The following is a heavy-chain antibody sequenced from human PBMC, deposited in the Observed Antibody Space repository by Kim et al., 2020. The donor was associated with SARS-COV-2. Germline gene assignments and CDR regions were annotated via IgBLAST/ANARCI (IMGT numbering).Heavy chain of an antibody. J-gene: IGHJ3*02. CDR1: GYSFTSYW. V-gene: IGHV5-51*01. CDR3: ARHAIFGVVRIHFGS. D-gene: IGHD3-3*01. Sequence: GESLKISCKGSGYSFTSYWIGWVRQMPGKGLEWMGIIYPGDSDTRYSPSFQGQVTISADKSTSTAYLQWSSLKASDTAMYYCARHAIFGVVRIHFGSWGQGTMVTVSS. CDR2: IYPGDSDT.